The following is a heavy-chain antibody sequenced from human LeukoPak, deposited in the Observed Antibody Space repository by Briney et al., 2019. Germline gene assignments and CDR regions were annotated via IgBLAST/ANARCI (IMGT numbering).Heavy chain of an antibody. V-gene: IGHV3-23*01. CDR1: GFTFRSYA. CDR3: TTHRGRLFDP. D-gene: IGHD3-16*01. J-gene: IGHJ5*02. Sequence: GGSQRLSCAASGFTFRSYAMSWVRQEPGKGPEWVSAISGSGGSTYYADSVKGRFTISRDNSKSTLYLQMNSLKTEDTAVYYCTTHRGRLFDPWGQGTLVTVSS. CDR2: ISGSGGST.